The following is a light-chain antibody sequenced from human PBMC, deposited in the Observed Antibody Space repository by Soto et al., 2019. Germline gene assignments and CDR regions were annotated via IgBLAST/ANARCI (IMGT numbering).Light chain of an antibody. Sequence: DIVLTQSPAILSGSPGESATLSCGASQRISRSLAWYKQKPGQAPRLLLSGASTRATGIPARFSGSGSCTEYTPTISSLQSEDFSLYYCHQYNSWPPGTFGQGTKVDIK. CDR1: QRISRS. J-gene: IGKJ2*01. CDR3: HQYNSWPPGT. CDR2: GAS. V-gene: IGKV3-15*01.